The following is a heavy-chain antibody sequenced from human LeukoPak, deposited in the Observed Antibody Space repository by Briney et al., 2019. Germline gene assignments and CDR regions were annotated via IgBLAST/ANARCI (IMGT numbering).Heavy chain of an antibody. Sequence: ASVKVSCKASGGTFSNYAISWVRQAPGQGLEWMGGIIPIFGTANYAQKFQGRVTITADESTSTAYMELSSLRSEDTAVYYCARGDILTGYYRWYFDLWGRGTLVTVSS. D-gene: IGHD3-9*01. V-gene: IGHV1-69*13. J-gene: IGHJ2*01. CDR2: IIPIFGTA. CDR1: GGTFSNYA. CDR3: ARGDILTGYYRWYFDL.